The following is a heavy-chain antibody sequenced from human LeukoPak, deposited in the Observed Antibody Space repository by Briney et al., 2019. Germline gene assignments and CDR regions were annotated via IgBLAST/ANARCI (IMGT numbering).Heavy chain of an antibody. CDR2: IIPIFGTA. CDR3: AGAWRDSSGYYSLDY. CDR1: GYTFTGYY. V-gene: IGHV1-69*05. Sequence: ASVKVSCKASGYTFTGYYMHWVRQAPGQGLEWMGGIIPIFGTANYAQKFQGRVTITTDESTSTAYMELSSLRSEDTAVYYCAGAWRDSSGYYSLDYWGQGTLVTVSS. J-gene: IGHJ4*02. D-gene: IGHD3-22*01.